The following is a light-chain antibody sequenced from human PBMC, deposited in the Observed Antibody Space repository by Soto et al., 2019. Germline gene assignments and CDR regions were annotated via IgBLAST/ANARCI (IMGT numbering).Light chain of an antibody. V-gene: IGLV1-44*01. Sequence: QSVLTQPPSASGTPGQRVAFSCSGSTSNIGANNVNWYQQLPGAAPKLLIYSLSQRPSGVPDRFSGSKSGTSASLAISGLQSDDEADYYCAAWDDSLNGYVFGTGTKLTVL. CDR1: TSNIGANN. J-gene: IGLJ1*01. CDR3: AAWDDSLNGYV. CDR2: SLS.